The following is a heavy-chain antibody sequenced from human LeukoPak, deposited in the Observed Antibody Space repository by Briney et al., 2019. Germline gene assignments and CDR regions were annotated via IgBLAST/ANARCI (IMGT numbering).Heavy chain of an antibody. V-gene: IGHV5-51*01. D-gene: IGHD5-18*01. CDR3: ARPLSVGYGGFEAFAI. Sequence: GESLKISGKGSGYSFTSYWIGWVGRMPGKGLEWMGIIYRGDSDTRYSPSFQGQVPISADKSISTAYLQWSSLKASDSAMYYCARPLSVGYGGFEAFAIWGQGTMVTVSS. J-gene: IGHJ3*02. CDR2: IYRGDSDT. CDR1: GYSFTSYW.